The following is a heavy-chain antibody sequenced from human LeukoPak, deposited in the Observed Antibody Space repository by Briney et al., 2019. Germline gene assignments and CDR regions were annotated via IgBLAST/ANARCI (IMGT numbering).Heavy chain of an antibody. CDR1: GGTFSSYA. D-gene: IGHD5-18*01. J-gene: IGHJ6*03. Sequence: ASVKVSCKASGGTFSSYAISWVRQAPGQGLEWMGRIIPIFGTANYAQKFQGRVTITTDESTSTAYMELSSLRSEDTAVYYCARGRGYSYGYRFDYYYMAVWGNGTTVTVSS. CDR2: IIPIFGTA. CDR3: ARGRGYSYGYRFDYYYMAV. V-gene: IGHV1-69*05.